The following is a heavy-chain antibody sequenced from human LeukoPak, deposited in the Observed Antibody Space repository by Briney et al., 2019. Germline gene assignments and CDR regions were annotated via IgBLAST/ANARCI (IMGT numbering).Heavy chain of an antibody. Sequence: ASVKVSCKTSGYTFSDYYLHWVRQAPGQGLEWMGWVNPHSGGTKFAQKFQGRVTMTRDTSINTAYMEVSSLRSDDTAAYYCARDIGDYYGSGSYWLLWGQGTLVTVAS. CDR3: ARDIGDYYGSGSYWLL. CDR2: VNPHSGGT. CDR1: GYTFSDYY. J-gene: IGHJ4*02. D-gene: IGHD3-10*01. V-gene: IGHV1-2*02.